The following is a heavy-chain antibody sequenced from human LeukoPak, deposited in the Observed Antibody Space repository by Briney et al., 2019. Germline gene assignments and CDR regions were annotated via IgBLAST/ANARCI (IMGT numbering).Heavy chain of an antibody. Sequence: GGSLRLSCAASGFTFDDYAMHWVRQAPGKGLEWVSGISWNSGSIGYADSVKGRFTISRGNAKNSLYLQMNSLRAEDTALYYCAKALSGWYPDDAFDIWGQGTMVTVSS. J-gene: IGHJ3*02. V-gene: IGHV3-9*01. CDR2: ISWNSGSI. CDR1: GFTFDDYA. D-gene: IGHD6-19*01. CDR3: AKALSGWYPDDAFDI.